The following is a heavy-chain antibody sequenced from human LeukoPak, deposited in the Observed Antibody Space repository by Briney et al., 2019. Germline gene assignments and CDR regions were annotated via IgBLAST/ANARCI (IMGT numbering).Heavy chain of an antibody. CDR3: ARSASSTSRSAFDI. J-gene: IGHJ3*02. CDR1: GGSISSNY. V-gene: IGHV4-59*13. CDR2: CHYSGNT. Sequence: SETLSLTCTISGGSISSNYWRWIRQPPGKGLEWIGYCHYSGNTNYNPSLKSRATISVDMSKNQFSLTLNSVTAADTAVYYCARSASSTSRSAFDIWGQGTRVTASS.